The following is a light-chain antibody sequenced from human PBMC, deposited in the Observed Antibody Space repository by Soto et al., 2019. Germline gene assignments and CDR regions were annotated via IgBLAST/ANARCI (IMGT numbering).Light chain of an antibody. Sequence: QSALTQPASVSGSPGQSIAISCTGTSSDVGGYDYVSWYQQHPGKAPKLIIFDVINRPSGVSNRFSGSKSGNTASLTISGLQAEDEADYYCSPYTSSSDAVFGGGTKLTVL. V-gene: IGLV2-14*03. CDR2: DVI. CDR1: SSDVGGYDY. CDR3: SPYTSSSDAV. J-gene: IGLJ3*02.